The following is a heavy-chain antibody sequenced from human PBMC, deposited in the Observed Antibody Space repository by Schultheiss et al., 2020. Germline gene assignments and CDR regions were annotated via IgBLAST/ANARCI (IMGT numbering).Heavy chain of an antibody. CDR2: IYTSGST. CDR3: ARDPVPVGLEDAFDI. V-gene: IGHV4-61*02. D-gene: IGHD4-23*01. CDR1: GGSISSGSYY. Sequence: SETLSLTCTVSGGSISSGSYYWSWIRQPAGKGLEWIGRIYTSGSTNYNPSLKSRVTISVDKSKNQFSLKLSSVTAADTAVYYCARDPVPVGLEDAFDIWGQGTMVTVSS. J-gene: IGHJ3*02.